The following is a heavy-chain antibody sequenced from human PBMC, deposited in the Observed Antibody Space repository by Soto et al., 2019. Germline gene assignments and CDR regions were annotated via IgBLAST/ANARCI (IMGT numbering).Heavy chain of an antibody. CDR3: AREPKQNYDSSPWNGGFDS. CDR1: GDSISIPHYY. Sequence: SEPLSLTCTVSGDSISIPHYYWTWIRQPPGNCLEWVGYIYYTGNNFYNPALKSRVAMSVDPSTNQFSLKLASVTDADTAVYFCAREPKQNYDSSPWNGGFDSWGPGNLVTVSS. J-gene: IGHJ4*02. D-gene: IGHD3-22*01. CDR2: IYYTGNN. V-gene: IGHV4-30-4*01.